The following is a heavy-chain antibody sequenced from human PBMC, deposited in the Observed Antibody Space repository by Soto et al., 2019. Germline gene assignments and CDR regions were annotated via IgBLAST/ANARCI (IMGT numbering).Heavy chain of an antibody. J-gene: IGHJ4*02. Sequence: QVQLLESGGGVVRPGRSLRLSCAASGFSFSDYAIHWVRQAPGKVLEWVSVISYDGSMKYYADSVKGRFTISRDNSKNTVHLRLDSLKAEDTAIYYCAREVRLAATALAYWCQGTLVTVSS. CDR1: GFSFSDYA. CDR3: AREVRLAATALAY. V-gene: IGHV3-30*04. CDR2: ISYDGSMK. D-gene: IGHD2-21*02.